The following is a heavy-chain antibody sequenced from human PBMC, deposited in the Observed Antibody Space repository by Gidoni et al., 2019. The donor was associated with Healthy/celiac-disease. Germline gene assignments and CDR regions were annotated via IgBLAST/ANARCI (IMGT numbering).Heavy chain of an antibody. CDR2: IRSKAYGGTT. CDR3: TRDRRMVRGVIITGLDY. J-gene: IGHJ4*02. Sequence: EVQLVESGGGLVKPGRSLRLSCTASGFTFGDYAMSWFRQAPGKGLEWVGFIRSKAYGGTTEYAASVKGRFTISRDDSKSIAYLQMNSLKTEDTAVYYCTRDRRMVRGVIITGLDYWGQGTLVTVSS. CDR1: GFTFGDYA. D-gene: IGHD3-10*01. V-gene: IGHV3-49*05.